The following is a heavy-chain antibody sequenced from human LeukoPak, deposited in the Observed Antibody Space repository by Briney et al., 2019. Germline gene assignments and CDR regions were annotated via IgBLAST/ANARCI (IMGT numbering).Heavy chain of an antibody. CDR2: IKQDGSAA. CDR1: GFTLGNYW. V-gene: IGHV3-7*01. CDR3: ARWDGKGGPDY. J-gene: IGHJ4*02. Sequence: GGSLRLSCAASGFTLGNYWMSWVRQSPERGLEWVANIKQDGSAAYHVDSVKGRFTISRDNAKNSLYVQVDSLRVEDTAIYYCARWDGKGGPDYWGQGTLVSVSS. D-gene: IGHD1-26*01.